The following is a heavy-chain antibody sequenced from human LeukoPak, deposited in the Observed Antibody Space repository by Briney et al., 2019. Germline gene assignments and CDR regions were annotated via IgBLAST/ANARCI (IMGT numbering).Heavy chain of an antibody. D-gene: IGHD6-13*01. CDR1: GGSISSSSYY. V-gene: IGHV4-61*05. J-gene: IGHJ6*03. CDR3: ARSIAAAGNPLYYYYYMDV. CDR2: IYTSGST. Sequence: PSETLSLTCTVSGGSISSSSYYWGWIRQPPGKGLEWIGRIYTSGSTNYNPSLKSRVTMSVDTSKNQFSLKLSSVTAADTAVYYCARSIAAAGNPLYYYYYMDVWGKGTTVTVSS.